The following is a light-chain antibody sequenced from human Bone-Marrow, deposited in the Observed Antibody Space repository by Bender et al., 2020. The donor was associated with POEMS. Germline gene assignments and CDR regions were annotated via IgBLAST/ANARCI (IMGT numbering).Light chain of an antibody. CDR1: LLAKQY. J-gene: IGLJ2*01. CDR2: KDS. CDR3: QSPDN. Sequence: SSELTQPSSLSVSPGQTAKITCSGDLLAKQYSYCYQKKPGQAPVSLIFKDSERPSGIPERFSGSSSGTTVTLTISGVQAEEEAAYYCQSPDNFGGGTKLTVL. V-gene: IGLV3-25*02.